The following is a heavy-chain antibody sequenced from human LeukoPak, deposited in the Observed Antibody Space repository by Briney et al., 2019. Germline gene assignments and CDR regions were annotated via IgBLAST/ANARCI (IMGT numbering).Heavy chain of an antibody. D-gene: IGHD2-2*02. V-gene: IGHV3-9*01. Sequence: PGGSLRLSCAASGFTFDDYAMHWVRHAPGKGLEWVSGISWNSGSIGYADSVKGRFTISRDNAKNSLYLQMNSLRAEDTALYYCAKGGGPDIVVVPAAIGFAFDIWGQGTMVTVSS. CDR1: GFTFDDYA. J-gene: IGHJ3*02. CDR3: AKGGGPDIVVVPAAIGFAFDI. CDR2: ISWNSGSI.